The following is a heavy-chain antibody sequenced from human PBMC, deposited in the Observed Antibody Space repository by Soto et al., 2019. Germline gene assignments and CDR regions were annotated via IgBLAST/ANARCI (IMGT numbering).Heavy chain of an antibody. Sequence: PGESLKISCKGSGYSFTSYWIGWVRQMPGKGLEWMGIIYPGDSDTRYSPSFQGQVTISADKSISTAYLQWSSLKASDTAMYYCAIAPSPRDYYYGIDVWGQGTSVTVSS. D-gene: IGHD6-6*01. CDR3: AIAPSPRDYYYGIDV. J-gene: IGHJ6*02. V-gene: IGHV5-51*01. CDR1: GYSFTSYW. CDR2: IYPGDSDT.